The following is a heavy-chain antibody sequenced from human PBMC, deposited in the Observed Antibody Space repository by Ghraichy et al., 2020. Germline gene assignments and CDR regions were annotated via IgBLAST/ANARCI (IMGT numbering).Heavy chain of an antibody. Sequence: SETLSLTCTVSGGSISSYYWSWIRQPPGKGLEWIGYIYYSGSTNYNPSLKSRVTISVDTSKNQFSLKLSSVTAADTAVYYCARGGRGRLWHKYGMDVWGQGTTVTVSS. CDR3: ARGGRGRLWHKYGMDV. CDR2: IYYSGST. V-gene: IGHV4-59*01. J-gene: IGHJ6*02. D-gene: IGHD5-18*01. CDR1: GGSISSYY.